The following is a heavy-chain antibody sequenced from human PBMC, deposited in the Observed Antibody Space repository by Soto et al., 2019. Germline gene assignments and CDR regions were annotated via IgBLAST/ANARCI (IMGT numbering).Heavy chain of an antibody. CDR3: ARVLQGCSGTSCYLDI. V-gene: IGHV4-4*02. Sequence: QVQLQESGPGLAKPSGTLSLTCAVSGASISSTNWWNWVRQAPGKGLEWIGEILHSGSTNYNPSLKSRVTISVDKSKNQFSLRPTSVTAADTAVYYCARVLQGCSGTSCYLDIWGQGTMVTASA. D-gene: IGHD2-2*01. J-gene: IGHJ3*02. CDR2: ILHSGST. CDR1: GASISSTNW.